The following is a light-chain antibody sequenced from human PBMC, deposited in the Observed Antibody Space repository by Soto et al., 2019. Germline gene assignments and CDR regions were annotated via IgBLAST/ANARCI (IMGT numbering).Light chain of an antibody. CDR1: QGLRNN. CDR2: GAS. J-gene: IGKJ5*01. Sequence: EIVMTQSPATLSVSPGERVTLSCRASQGLRNNLAWYQQKPGQAPRLLIYGASTRATGIPARFSGSGSGTEFTLTISSLQSEDFAVYYCQQYNNWPRITFGQGTRLEIK. CDR3: QQYNNWPRIT. V-gene: IGKV3-15*01.